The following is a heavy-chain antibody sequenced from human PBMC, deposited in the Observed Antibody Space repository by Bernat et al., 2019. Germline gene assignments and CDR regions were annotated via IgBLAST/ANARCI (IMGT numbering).Heavy chain of an antibody. CDR1: GGSISSSNW. V-gene: IGHV4-4*02. CDR2: IYHSGST. J-gene: IGHJ5*02. D-gene: IGHD4-17*01. CDR3: ARENDYGDEVNWFDP. Sequence: QVQLQESGPGLVKPSGTLSLTCAVSGGSISSSNWWSWVRQPPGKGLEWIGEIYHSGSTNYNPSLKSRVTISVDKSQNQFSLKLSSVTAAVTAVYYCARENDYGDEVNWFDPWGQGTLVTVSS.